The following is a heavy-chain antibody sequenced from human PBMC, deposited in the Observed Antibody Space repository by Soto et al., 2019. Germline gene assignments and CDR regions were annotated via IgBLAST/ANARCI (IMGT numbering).Heavy chain of an antibody. J-gene: IGHJ4*02. CDR1: GFTFSSYW. D-gene: IGHD2-15*01. CDR2: INSDGSST. Sequence: EVQLVESGGALVQPGGSLRLSCAASGFTFSSYWMHWVRQAPGKGLVWVSRINSDGSSTSYADSVKGRFTISRDNAKNTLYLPKNSLRAEDTAGDYCARTSLVVAGATREDYLGQGTLVTVSS. V-gene: IGHV3-74*01. CDR3: ARTSLVVAGATREDY.